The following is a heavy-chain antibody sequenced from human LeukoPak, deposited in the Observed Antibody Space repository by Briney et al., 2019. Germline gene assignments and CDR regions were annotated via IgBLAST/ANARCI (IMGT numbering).Heavy chain of an antibody. V-gene: IGHV1-2*02. CDR3: AREVVTAHSFDP. J-gene: IGHJ5*02. CDR2: INPNSGGT. D-gene: IGHD2-21*02. CDR1: GYTFTGYY. Sequence: ASVKVSCKASGYTFTGYYMHWVRQAPGQGLEWMGWINPNSGGTNYAQKFQGRVTMTRDTSISTAYMELCRLRSDDTAVYYCAREVVTAHSFDPWGQGTLVTVSS.